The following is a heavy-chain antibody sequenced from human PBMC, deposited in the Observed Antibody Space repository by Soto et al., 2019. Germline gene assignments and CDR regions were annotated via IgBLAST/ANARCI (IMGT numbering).Heavy chain of an antibody. Sequence: SQTFSLTCAISGDSVSTNMSAWNLIRQSPLRGLEWLGRTYYRSKWYNDYAVSVKSRITINTDTTKNKFPLQLNSATPEDLALSYCARGVAGSGFDFWGKGNLV. CDR3: ARGVAGSGFDF. V-gene: IGHV6-1*01. J-gene: IGHJ4*02. CDR1: GDSVSTNMSA. D-gene: IGHD6-19*01. CDR2: TYYRSKWYN.